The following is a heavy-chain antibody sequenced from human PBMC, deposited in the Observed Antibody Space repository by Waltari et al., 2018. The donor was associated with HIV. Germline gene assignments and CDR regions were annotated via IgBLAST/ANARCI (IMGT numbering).Heavy chain of an antibody. CDR2: IKSETDGGAV. CDR3: ATVSGGSRRYAGHY. CDR1: GFSFTNAW. V-gene: IGHV3-15*01. D-gene: IGHD2-2*01. J-gene: IGHJ4*02. Sequence: VHLVESGGGLVKPGGSLRLSCAASGFSFTNAWMNWVRQSPGKGLEWVGRIKSETDGGAVDYSAPVKGRFTVSRDDSRNILYLQMSTLKIEDTAVYYCATVSGGSRRYAGHYWGQGTLVNVSS.